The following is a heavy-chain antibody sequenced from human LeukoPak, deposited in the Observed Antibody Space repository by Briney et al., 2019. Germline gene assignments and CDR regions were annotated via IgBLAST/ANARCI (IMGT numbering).Heavy chain of an antibody. D-gene: IGHD3-22*01. J-gene: IGHJ5*02. Sequence: ASVKVSCKASGGTFSSYTISWVRQAPGQGLEWMGRIIPTLGIANYAQKFPGRVTITADKSTSTAYMELSSLRSEDTAVYYCAREGYYDSRARADWFDPWGQGTLVTVSP. V-gene: IGHV1-69*04. CDR3: AREGYYDSRARADWFDP. CDR1: GGTFSSYT. CDR2: IIPTLGIA.